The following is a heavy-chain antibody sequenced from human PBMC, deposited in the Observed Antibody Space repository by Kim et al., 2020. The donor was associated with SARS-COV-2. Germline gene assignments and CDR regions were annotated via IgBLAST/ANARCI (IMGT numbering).Heavy chain of an antibody. CDR2: ISYDDGRNK. CDR1: GFSFSNHD. D-gene: IGHD3-9*01. V-gene: IGHV3-30*18. Sequence: GGSLRLSCVASGFSFSNHDMHWVRQAPGKGLEWVALISYDDGRNKYYADSVKGRFTISRDNSKNTLYLQMNSLRVEDTAVFYCAKAIYYDVLTGPIGGDGFDLWGQGTMVTVSS. J-gene: IGHJ3*01. CDR3: AKAIYYDVLTGPIGGDGFDL.